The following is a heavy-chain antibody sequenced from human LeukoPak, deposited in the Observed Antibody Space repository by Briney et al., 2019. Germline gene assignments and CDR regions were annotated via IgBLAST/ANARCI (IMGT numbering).Heavy chain of an antibody. D-gene: IGHD6-19*01. J-gene: IGHJ4*02. CDR3: ARDSDSSAWFDY. CDR1: GFILSDQD. V-gene: IGHV3-48*03. Sequence: GGSLRLLCAACGFILSDQDMNWVRQASGKGWEWVSFISRRRSIIYYTDSVRGRFTISRDNARNSMYLQMNSLRAEDAAVYYYARDSDSSAWFDYWGQGTLVSVSS. CDR2: ISRRRSII.